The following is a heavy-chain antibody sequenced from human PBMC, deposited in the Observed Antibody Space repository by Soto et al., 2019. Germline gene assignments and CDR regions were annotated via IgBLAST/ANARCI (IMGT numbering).Heavy chain of an antibody. V-gene: IGHV4-39*01. CDR3: VRLYGGNYYWYCDL. D-gene: IGHD1-26*01. Sequence: QLQLQESGPGLVKPSETLSLTCTVSSGSISSSSYYWGWIRQPPGKGLEWIGSIYYGGSTYYNPSLKSRVTIPIDMSKNQFSLKLSSVTAADTAVYYCVRLYGGNYYWYCDLWGRGTLVTVSS. CDR1: SGSISSSSYY. CDR2: IYYGGST. J-gene: IGHJ2*01.